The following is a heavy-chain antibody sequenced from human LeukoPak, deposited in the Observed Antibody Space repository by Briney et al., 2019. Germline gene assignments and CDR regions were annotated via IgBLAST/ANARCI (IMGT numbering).Heavy chain of an antibody. V-gene: IGHV1-46*01. J-gene: IGHJ4*02. CDR3: ARSRRHSSGWYYYFDY. CDR2: INPSGGST. D-gene: IGHD6-19*01. Sequence: ASVKVSCKASGYTFTSYYMHWVRQAPGQGLEWMGIINPSGGSTSYAQKFQGRVTMTRDTSTSTVYMELSSLRSEDTAVYYCARSRRHSSGWYYYFDYWGQGTLVTVSS. CDR1: GYTFTSYY.